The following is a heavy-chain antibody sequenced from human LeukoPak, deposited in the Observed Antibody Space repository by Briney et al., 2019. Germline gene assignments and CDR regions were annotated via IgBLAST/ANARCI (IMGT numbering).Heavy chain of an antibody. Sequence: PSETLSLTCTVSGGSISNYFWSWIRQPPGKGLECMGYIYYSGTTNYNPSPKSRVTISVDTSKNQFSLKLSSVTAADTAVYYCARHGGYSSPYLHWGQGTLVTVSS. V-gene: IGHV4-59*08. CDR2: IYYSGTT. CDR1: GGSISNYF. D-gene: IGHD6-13*01. CDR3: ARHGGYSSPYLH. J-gene: IGHJ1*01.